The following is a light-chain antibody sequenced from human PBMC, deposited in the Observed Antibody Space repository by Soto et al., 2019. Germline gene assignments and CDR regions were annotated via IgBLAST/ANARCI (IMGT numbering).Light chain of an antibody. CDR2: GAS. CDR3: QQHNYWPPF. CDR1: QSINNN. J-gene: IGKJ3*01. Sequence: EIEMTQSPATLSVSPGERATLSCRASQSINNNLAWYQQKPGQAPRLLISGASTRATGIPARFSGSGSGTEFTLTISSLQSEDFAVYYCQQHNYWPPFFGPGTKVDVK. V-gene: IGKV3-15*01.